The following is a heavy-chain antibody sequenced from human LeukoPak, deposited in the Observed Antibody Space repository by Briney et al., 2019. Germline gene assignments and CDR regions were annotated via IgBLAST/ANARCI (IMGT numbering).Heavy chain of an antibody. CDR3: ASGRPTYYDFWSGYYLDYYFDY. D-gene: IGHD3-3*01. V-gene: IGHV4-34*01. Sequence: SETLSLTCAVYGGSFSGYYWSWIRQPPGKGLEWIGEINHSGSTNYNPSLKSRVTISVDTSKNQFSPKLSSVTAADTAVYYCASGRPTYYDFWSGYYLDYYFDYWGQGTLVTVSS. J-gene: IGHJ4*02. CDR2: INHSGST. CDR1: GGSFSGYY.